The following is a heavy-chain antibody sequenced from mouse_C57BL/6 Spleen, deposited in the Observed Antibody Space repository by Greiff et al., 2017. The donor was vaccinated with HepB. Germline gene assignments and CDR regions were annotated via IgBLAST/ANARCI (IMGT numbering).Heavy chain of an antibody. D-gene: IGHD2-3*01. CDR3: ARGGDGYFAY. CDR2: IYPGDGDT. V-gene: IGHV1-80*01. J-gene: IGHJ3*01. Sequence: QVTLKESGAELVKPGASVKISCKASGYAFSSYWMNWVKQRPGKGLEWIGQIYPGDGDTNYNGKFKGKATLTADKSSSTAYMQLSSLTSEDSAVYFCARGGDGYFAYWGQGTLVTVSA. CDR1: GYAFSSYW.